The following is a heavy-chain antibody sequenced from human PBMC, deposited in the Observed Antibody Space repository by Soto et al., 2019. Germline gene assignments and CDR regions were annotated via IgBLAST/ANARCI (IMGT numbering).Heavy chain of an antibody. CDR3: ARVSKTPPYFFSVQGRGAFDY. CDR2: ISAYNGNT. Sequence: QVQLVQSGAEVKKPGASVKVSCKASGYTFTSYGISWVRQAPGQGLEWMGWISAYNGNTNYAQKLQGRVTMTTDTSTWTAYVELRSMRSENTAVYFWARVSKTPPYFFSVQGRGAFDYWGQGTLVTVSS. J-gene: IGHJ4*02. D-gene: IGHD3-3*02. V-gene: IGHV1-18*01. CDR1: GYTFTSYG.